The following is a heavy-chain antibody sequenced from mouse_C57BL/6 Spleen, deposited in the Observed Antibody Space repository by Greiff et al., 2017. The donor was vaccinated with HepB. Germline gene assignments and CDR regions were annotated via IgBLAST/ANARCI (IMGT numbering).Heavy chain of an antibody. Sequence: QVQLQQSGPGLVQPSQSLSITCTVSGFSLTSYGVHWVRQSPGKGLEWLGVIWSGGSTDYNAAFISRLSISKDNSKSQVFLKMNSLQADDTAIYYSARTTYYSNWDYFDYWGQGTTLTVSS. CDR3: ARTTYYSNWDYFDY. CDR1: GFSLTSYG. CDR2: IWSGGST. J-gene: IGHJ2*01. V-gene: IGHV2-2*01. D-gene: IGHD2-5*01.